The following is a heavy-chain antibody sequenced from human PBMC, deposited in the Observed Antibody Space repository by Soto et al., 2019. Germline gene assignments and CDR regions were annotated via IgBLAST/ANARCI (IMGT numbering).Heavy chain of an antibody. D-gene: IGHD2-2*01. CDR3: ASNYCSSTSCYLFGGVWFDP. CDR2: IYYSGST. V-gene: IGHV4-39*01. CDR1: GGSISSSSYY. J-gene: IGHJ5*02. Sequence: SETLSLTCTVSGGSISSSSYYWGWIRQPPGKGLEWIGSIYYSGSTYYNPSLKSRVTISVDTSKNQFSLKLSSVTAADTAGYYCASNYCSSTSCYLFGGVWFDPWGQGTLVTVSS.